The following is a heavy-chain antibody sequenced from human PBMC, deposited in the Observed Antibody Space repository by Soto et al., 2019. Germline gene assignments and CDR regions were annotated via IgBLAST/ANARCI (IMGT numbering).Heavy chain of an antibody. CDR3: ATLQSWRALEY. CDR1: GFTFTNYD. CDR2: IIRRGRGP. Sequence: EVQLFESGGGLVQPGGSLRLSCAASGFTFTNYDMSWVRQAPGKGLELVSFIIRRGRGPYYTDSVKGRFTISRADAENTLYLQMNSRGVEDTSVDYCATLQSWRALEYWGQGTLVTVSS. V-gene: IGHV3-23*01. J-gene: IGHJ4*02. D-gene: IGHD6-13*01.